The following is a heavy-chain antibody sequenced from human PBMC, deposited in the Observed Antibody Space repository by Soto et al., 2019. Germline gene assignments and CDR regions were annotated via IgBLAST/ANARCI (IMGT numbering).Heavy chain of an antibody. CDR3: ARGPPGYSSGWYGDY. CDR1: GGTFSSYA. Sequence: ASVKVSFKASGGTFSSYAISWVRQAPGQGLEWMGGIIPIFGTANYAQKFQGRVTITADESTSTAYMELSSLRSEDTAVYYCARGPPGYSSGWYGDYWGQGTLVTVSS. D-gene: IGHD6-19*01. V-gene: IGHV1-69*13. J-gene: IGHJ4*02. CDR2: IIPIFGTA.